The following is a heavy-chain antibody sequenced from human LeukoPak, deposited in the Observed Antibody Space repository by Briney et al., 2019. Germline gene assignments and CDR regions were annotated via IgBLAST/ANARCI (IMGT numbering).Heavy chain of an antibody. CDR2: IRYDGSNK. J-gene: IGHJ5*02. CDR3: AKGGSTLYSSSTSFDP. Sequence: GRSLRLSCAASGFTFSSYAMHWVRQAPGKGLEWVAFIRYDGSNKYYADSVKGRFTISRDNSKNTLYLQMNSLRAEDTAVYYCAKGGSTLYSSSTSFDPWGQGTLVTVSS. CDR1: GFTFSSYA. D-gene: IGHD6-6*01. V-gene: IGHV3-30*02.